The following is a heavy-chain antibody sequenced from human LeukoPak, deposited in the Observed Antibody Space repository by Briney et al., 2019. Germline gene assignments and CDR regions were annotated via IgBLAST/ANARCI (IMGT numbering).Heavy chain of an antibody. Sequence: ASVKVSYKASGYTFTSYHINWVRQATGQGLEWVGWMNPNNCDIGYAQKFQGRVTITRNTSIGTAYMELSSLRSEDTAVYYCARGWLTYGDSFDYWGQGTLVTVSS. CDR2: MNPNNCDI. J-gene: IGHJ4*02. CDR3: ARGWLTYGDSFDY. CDR1: GYTFTSYH. V-gene: IGHV1-8*01. D-gene: IGHD4-17*01.